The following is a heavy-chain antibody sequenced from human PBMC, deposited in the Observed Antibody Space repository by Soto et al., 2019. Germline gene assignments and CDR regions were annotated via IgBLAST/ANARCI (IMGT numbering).Heavy chain of an antibody. J-gene: IGHJ5*02. CDR3: AKALVAYYDVWSGSAPGPNWFDP. D-gene: IGHD3-3*01. CDR2: ISGSGGST. Sequence: GGSLRLSCAASGFTFSSYAMSWVRQAPGKGLEWVSAISGSGGSTYYADSVKGRFTISRDNSKNTLYLQMNSLRAEDTAVYYCAKALVAYYDVWSGSAPGPNWFDPWGKGTLVTVSS. V-gene: IGHV3-23*01. CDR1: GFTFSSYA.